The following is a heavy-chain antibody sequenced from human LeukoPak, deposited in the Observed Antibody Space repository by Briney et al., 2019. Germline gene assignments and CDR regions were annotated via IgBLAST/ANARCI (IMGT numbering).Heavy chain of an antibody. V-gene: IGHV3-7*01. D-gene: IGHD3-9*01. CDR3: ARVPGRLTTVDY. CDR2: IMQDGSER. Sequence: PGGSLRLSCAGSGFTLSSYWMSWVRQAPGKGLEWVANIMQDGSERYYVDSVKGRFTISRDNAKNSLYLQMNSLRAEDTALYYCARVPGRLTTVDYWGQGTLVTVSS. CDR1: GFTLSSYW. J-gene: IGHJ4*02.